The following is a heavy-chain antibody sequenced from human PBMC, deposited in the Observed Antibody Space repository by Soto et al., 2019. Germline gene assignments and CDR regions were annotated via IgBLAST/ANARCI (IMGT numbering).Heavy chain of an antibody. D-gene: IGHD6-13*01. J-gene: IGHJ5*02. CDR2: ISGSGGST. V-gene: IGHV3-23*01. Sequence: PGGSLRRSCAASGFTFSSYAMSWVRQAPGKGLEWVSAISGSGGSTYYADSVKGRFTISRDNSKNTLYLQMNSLRAEDTAVYYCAKAPLYSSSGYRYWFDPWGQGPLVTVSP. CDR1: GFTFSSYA. CDR3: AKAPLYSSSGYRYWFDP.